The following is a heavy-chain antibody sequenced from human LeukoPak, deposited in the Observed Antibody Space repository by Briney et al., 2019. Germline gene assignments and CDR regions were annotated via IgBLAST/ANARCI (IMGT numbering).Heavy chain of an antibody. J-gene: IGHJ6*02. D-gene: IGHD5/OR15-5a*01. CDR1: GFTFSSYA. V-gene: IGHV3-23*01. CDR2: ISGSGGST. CDR3: ARVSNSGYHYGMDV. Sequence: QSGGSLRLSCAASGFTFSSYAMSWVRQAPGKGLEWVSAISGSGGSTYYADSVKGRFTISRDNSKNTLYLQMNSLRAEDTAVYYCARVSNSGYHYGMDVWGQGTTVTVSS.